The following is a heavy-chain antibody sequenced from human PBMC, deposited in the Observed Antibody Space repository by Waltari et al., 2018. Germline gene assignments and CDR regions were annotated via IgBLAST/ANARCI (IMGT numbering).Heavy chain of an antibody. J-gene: IGHJ4*02. CDR2: ISWNSGSI. Sequence: EVQLVESGGGLVQPGRSLRLSCAASGFTFDDYAMHWVRQAPGKGLEWVSGISWNSGSIGYADSVKGRFTISRDNAKNSLYLQMNSLRAEDTAVYYCARTEMATIYYFDYWGQGTLVTVSS. V-gene: IGHV3-9*01. CDR1: GFTFDDYA. D-gene: IGHD5-12*01. CDR3: ARTEMATIYYFDY.